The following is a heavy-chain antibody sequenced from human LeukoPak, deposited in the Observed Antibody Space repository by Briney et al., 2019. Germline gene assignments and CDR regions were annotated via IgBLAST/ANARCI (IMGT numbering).Heavy chain of an antibody. V-gene: IGHV3-48*01. CDR1: GFTLSNYG. CDR3: ARGGAARPDY. Sequence: GGSLRLSCAASGFTLSNYGMNWVRQAPGTGLEWVSYIGSTSSAKNYADSVKGRFTISRDNAKKLLYLQMNSLRVEDTAVYYCARGGAARPDYWGQGTLVTVSS. D-gene: IGHD6-6*01. J-gene: IGHJ4*02. CDR2: IGSTSSAK.